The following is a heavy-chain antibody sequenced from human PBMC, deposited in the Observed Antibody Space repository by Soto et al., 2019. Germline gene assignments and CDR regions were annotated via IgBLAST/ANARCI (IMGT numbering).Heavy chain of an antibody. D-gene: IGHD2-21*02. CDR1: GFSLSTSGVG. Sequence: QITLKESGPTLVKPTQTLTLTCTFSGFSLSTSGVGVGWIRQPPGKALEWLALIYWDDDKRYSPSLKSRLTYTMXTSKNQVVLTMTTMDPVDTATYYCAHSRVTTPFDYWGQGTLVTVSS. CDR2: IYWDDDK. J-gene: IGHJ4*02. V-gene: IGHV2-5*02. CDR3: AHSRVTTPFDY.